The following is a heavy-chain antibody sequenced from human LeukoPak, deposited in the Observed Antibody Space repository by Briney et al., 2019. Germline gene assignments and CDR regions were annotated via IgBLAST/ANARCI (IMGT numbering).Heavy chain of an antibody. CDR1: GGSISSSSYY. CDR2: IYYSGST. D-gene: IGHD3-10*01. Sequence: SETLSLTCTVSGGSISSSSYYWGWIRQPPGKGLEWIGSIYYSGSTYYNPSLKSRVTISVDTSKNQFSLKLTPVTAADTAVYYCARRTGTYFDSWGQGTLVTVSS. J-gene: IGHJ4*02. CDR3: ARRTGTYFDS. V-gene: IGHV4-39*07.